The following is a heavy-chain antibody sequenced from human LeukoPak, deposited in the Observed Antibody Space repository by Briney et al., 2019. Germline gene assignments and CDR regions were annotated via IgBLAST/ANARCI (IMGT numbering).Heavy chain of an antibody. Sequence: GGSLRLSCAASGFTLSTSGMHWVRQAPGKGLEWVALISYDGSNKYYADSVKGRFTISRDNSKNTLYLQMNSLGADDTALYYCAKDYGDYLPFDCWGQGTLVTVSS. CDR2: ISYDGSNK. V-gene: IGHV3-30*18. CDR1: GFTLSTSG. J-gene: IGHJ4*02. CDR3: AKDYGDYLPFDC. D-gene: IGHD4-17*01.